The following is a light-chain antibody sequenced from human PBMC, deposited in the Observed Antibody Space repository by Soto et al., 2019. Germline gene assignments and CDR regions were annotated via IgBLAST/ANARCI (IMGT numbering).Light chain of an antibody. V-gene: IGKV3-15*01. CDR3: QQYDGSPLT. Sequence: EIVMTQSPATLSVSPGERATLSCRASQSVDSNLAWYQQKPGQPPRLLIYDASTRATGIPARISGSGSGTDFALTISSLEPEDFAMYYCQQYDGSPLTFGPGTKVDI. CDR1: QSVDSN. J-gene: IGKJ3*01. CDR2: DAS.